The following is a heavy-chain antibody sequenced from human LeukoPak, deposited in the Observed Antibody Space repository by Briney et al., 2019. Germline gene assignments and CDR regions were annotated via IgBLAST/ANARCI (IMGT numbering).Heavy chain of an antibody. CDR3: VELGSTMIRGV. D-gene: IGHD3-10*01. Sequence: GGSLRLSCAASGFTFSSYSMNWVRQAPGKGLEWVSSISSSSSYIYYADSVKGRFAISRDNAKNSLYLQMNSLRAEDTAVYYCVELGSTMIRGVLGTGSTVTISS. CDR1: GFTFSSYS. CDR2: ISSSSSYI. V-gene: IGHV3-21*01. J-gene: IGHJ6*03.